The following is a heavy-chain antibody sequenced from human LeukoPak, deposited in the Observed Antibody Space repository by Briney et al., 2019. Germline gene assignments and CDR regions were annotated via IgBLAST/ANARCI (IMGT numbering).Heavy chain of an antibody. J-gene: IGHJ6*02. D-gene: IGHD3-3*01. CDR3: AHTYYDFWGGYYMEDYYYYGMDV. Sequence: SGPTLVNPTQTLTLTCTFSGFSLSTSGVGVGWIRQPPGKALEWLALIYWNDDKRYSPSLKSRLTITKDTSKNQVVLTMTNVDPVDTATYYCAHTYYDFWGGYYMEDYYYYGMDVWGQGTTVTVSS. CDR1: GFSLSTSGVG. V-gene: IGHV2-5*01. CDR2: IYWNDDK.